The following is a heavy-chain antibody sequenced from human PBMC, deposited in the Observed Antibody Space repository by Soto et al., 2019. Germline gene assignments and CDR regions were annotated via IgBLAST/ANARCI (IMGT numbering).Heavy chain of an antibody. Sequence: EVQLLESGGGLVQPGGSLRLSCAASGFTFSSYAMSWVRQAPGKGLEWVSAISGSGGSTYYADSVKGRFTISRDNSKNTLYLQMNSLRAEDTAVYYCSKDPHYYDSSGYWVWGQGTLVTVSS. CDR1: GFTFSSYA. CDR3: SKDPHYYDSSGYWV. V-gene: IGHV3-23*01. D-gene: IGHD3-22*01. J-gene: IGHJ4*02. CDR2: ISGSGGST.